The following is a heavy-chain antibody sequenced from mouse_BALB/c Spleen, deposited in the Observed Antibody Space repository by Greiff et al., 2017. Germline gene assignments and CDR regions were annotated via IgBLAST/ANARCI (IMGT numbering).Heavy chain of an antibody. CDR3: TEGNYRFAY. Sequence: EVQRVESGTVLARPGASVKMSCKASGYSFTSYWMHWVKQRPGQGLEWIGAIYPGNSDTSYNQKFKGKAKLTAVTSASTAYMELSSLTNEDSAVYYCTEGNYRFAYWGQGTLVTVSA. CDR1: GYSFTSYW. J-gene: IGHJ3*01. D-gene: IGHD2-1*01. CDR2: IYPGNSDT. V-gene: IGHV1-5*01.